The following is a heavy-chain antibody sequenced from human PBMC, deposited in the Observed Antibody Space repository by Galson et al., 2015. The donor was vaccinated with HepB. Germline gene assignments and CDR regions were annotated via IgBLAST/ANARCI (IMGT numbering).Heavy chain of an antibody. CDR2: IKQDGSEK. CDR1: GFTFSSYW. V-gene: IGHV3-7*03. CDR3: ARDQRYCSGGSCYSGAY. Sequence: SLRLSCAASGFTFSSYWMSWVRQAPGKGLEWVANIKQDGSEKYYVDSVKGRFTISRDNAKNSLYLQMNSLRAEDTAVYYCARDQRYCSGGSCYSGAYWGQGTLVTVSS. D-gene: IGHD2-15*01. J-gene: IGHJ4*02.